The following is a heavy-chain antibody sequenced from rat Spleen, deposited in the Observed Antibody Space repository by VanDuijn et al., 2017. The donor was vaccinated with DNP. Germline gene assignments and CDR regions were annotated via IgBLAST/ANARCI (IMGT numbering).Heavy chain of an antibody. J-gene: IGHJ2*01. CDR2: IAYDGGIT. D-gene: IGHD1-11*01. CDR3: ARQGNYAGYGY. CDR1: GFTFSDYY. V-gene: IGHV5-22*01. Sequence: EVQLVESGGGLVQPGRSLKLSCAASGFTFSDYYMAWVRQAPTKGLEWVAYIAYDGGITYYGDSVKGRFTISRDNAKNTLYLQMNSLRSEDMATYYCARQGNYAGYGYWGQGVMVTVSS.